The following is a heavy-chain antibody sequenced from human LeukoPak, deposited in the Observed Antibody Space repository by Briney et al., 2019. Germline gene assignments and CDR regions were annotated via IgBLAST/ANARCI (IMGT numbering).Heavy chain of an antibody. D-gene: IGHD7-27*01. Sequence: GGSLRLSCAASGFTFSSYGMHWVRQAPGKGLEWVAVIWYDGSNKYYADSVKGRFTISRDNSKNALYLQMNSLRVEDTAVYYCAIDPNWGTHSWGQGVLVTVSS. J-gene: IGHJ4*02. CDR1: GFTFSSYG. CDR3: AIDPNWGTHS. CDR2: IWYDGSNK. V-gene: IGHV3-33*01.